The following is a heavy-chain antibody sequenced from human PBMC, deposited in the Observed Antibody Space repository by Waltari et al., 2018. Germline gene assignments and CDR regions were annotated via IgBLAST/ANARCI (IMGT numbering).Heavy chain of an antibody. Sequence: DVQLAESGGGLVQPGRSLRLSCTTSGFTFVDYSMHWVRQAPGQGLELVGFIRSKAYGETTDYAASVRGRFTISRDDSKSIAYLQMNSLKTEDTAIYFCARDLMYGEHPLFDRWGQGTLVTVSS. V-gene: IGHV3-49*04. CDR2: IRSKAYGETT. J-gene: IGHJ5*02. CDR1: GFTFVDYS. CDR3: ARDLMYGEHPLFDR. D-gene: IGHD4-17*01.